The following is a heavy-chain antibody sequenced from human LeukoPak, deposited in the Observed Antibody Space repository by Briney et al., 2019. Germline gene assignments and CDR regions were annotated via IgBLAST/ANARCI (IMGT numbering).Heavy chain of an antibody. D-gene: IGHD6-13*01. CDR2: ISSSGSTI. CDR3: ARDKLDSSSVRDGWFDP. CDR1: GFTFSDYY. J-gene: IGHJ5*02. Sequence: PGGSLRLSCAASGFTFSDYYMSWIRQAPGKGLEWVSYISSSGSTIYYADSVKGRFTISRDNAKNSLYLQMNSLRAEDTAVYYCARDKLDSSSVRDGWFDPWGQGTLVTVSS. V-gene: IGHV3-11*04.